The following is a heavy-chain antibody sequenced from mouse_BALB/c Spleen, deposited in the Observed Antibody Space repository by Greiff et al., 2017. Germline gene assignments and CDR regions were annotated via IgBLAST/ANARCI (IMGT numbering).Heavy chain of an antibody. CDR2: ISYSGST. CDR1: GDSITSGY. J-gene: IGHJ4*01. V-gene: IGHV3-8*02. CDR3: ARYRAYYRYDYAMDY. D-gene: IGHD2-14*01. Sequence: EVQLQESGPSLVKPSQTLSLTCSVTGDSITSGYWNWIRKFPGNKLEYMGYISYSGSTYYNPSLKSRISITRDTSKNQYYLQLNSVTTEDTATYYCARYRAYYRYDYAMDYWGQGTSVTVSS.